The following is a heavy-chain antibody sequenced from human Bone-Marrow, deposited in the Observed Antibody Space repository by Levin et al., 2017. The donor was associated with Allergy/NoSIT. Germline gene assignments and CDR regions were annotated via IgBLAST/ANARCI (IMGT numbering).Heavy chain of an antibody. Sequence: GGSLRLSCAASGFTFSSYGMHWVRQAPGKGLEWVAVISYDGSNKYYADSVKGRFTISRDNSKNTLYLQMNSLRAEDTAVYYCAKDQSSVRERFDYWGQGTLVTVSS. D-gene: IGHD3-10*01. CDR2: ISYDGSNK. V-gene: IGHV3-30*18. CDR1: GFTFSSYG. CDR3: AKDQSSVRERFDY. J-gene: IGHJ4*02.